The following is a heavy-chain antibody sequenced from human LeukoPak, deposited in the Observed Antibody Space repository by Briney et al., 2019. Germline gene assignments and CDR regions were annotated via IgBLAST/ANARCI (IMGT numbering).Heavy chain of an antibody. CDR3: ARQDGYSSSWYGTFFDP. J-gene: IGHJ5*02. D-gene: IGHD6-13*01. CDR2: IYYSGST. Sequence: SETLSLTCTVSGGSISSYYWSWIRQPPGKGLEWIGYIYYSGSTYYNPSLKSRVTISVDTSKNQFSLKLSSVTAADTAVYYCARQDGYSSSWYGTFFDPWGQGTLVTVSS. CDR1: GGSISSYY. V-gene: IGHV4-59*08.